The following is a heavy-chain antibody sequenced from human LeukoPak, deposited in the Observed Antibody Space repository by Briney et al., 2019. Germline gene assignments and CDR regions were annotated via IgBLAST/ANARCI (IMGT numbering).Heavy chain of an antibody. D-gene: IGHD1-26*01. CDR3: ARDREWELQSLRYFDY. Sequence: PSETLSLTCTVSGGSISSYYWSWIRQPPGKGLEWIGYIYYSGSTNYNPSLESRVTISVDTSKNEFSLRLSSVTAADTAVYYCARDREWELQSLRYFDYWGQGTLVTVSS. CDR1: GGSISSYY. J-gene: IGHJ4*02. V-gene: IGHV4-59*01. CDR2: IYYSGST.